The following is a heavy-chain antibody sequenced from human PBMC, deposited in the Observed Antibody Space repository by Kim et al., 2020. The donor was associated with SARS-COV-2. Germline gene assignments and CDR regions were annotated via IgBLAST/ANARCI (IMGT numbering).Heavy chain of an antibody. J-gene: IGHJ4*02. CDR3: VRGGWEMDY. D-gene: IGHD1-26*01. Sequence: GGSLRLSCAVSGFTFSSYWMNWVRQAPGKGLEWVSNIKEDGTQRYYVDSVKGRFTISRDDAKNSLYLQMNSLRDDDTAIYYCVRGGWEMDYWGQGVVVTVSS. CDR2: IKEDGTQR. V-gene: IGHV3-7*03. CDR1: GFTFSSYW.